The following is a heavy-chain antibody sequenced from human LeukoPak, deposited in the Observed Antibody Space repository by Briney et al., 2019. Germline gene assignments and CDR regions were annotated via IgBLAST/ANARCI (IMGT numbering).Heavy chain of an antibody. CDR3: ARDGAVSAGDYYGMDV. J-gene: IGHJ6*02. CDR1: GFTFSSYA. Sequence: GGSLRLSCAASGFTFSSYAMHWVRQAPGKGLEWVAVISYDGSNKYYADSVKGRFTISRDNSKNTLYLQMNSLRAEDTAVYYCARDGAVSAGDYYGMDVWGQGTTVTVS. V-gene: IGHV3-30*04. D-gene: IGHD3-10*01. CDR2: ISYDGSNK.